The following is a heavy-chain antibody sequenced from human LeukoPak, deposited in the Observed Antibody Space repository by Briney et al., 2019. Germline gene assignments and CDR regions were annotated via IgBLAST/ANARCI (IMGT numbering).Heavy chain of an antibody. D-gene: IGHD3-3*01. CDR1: GYTFTGYY. J-gene: IGHJ4*02. V-gene: IGHV1-2*02. Sequence: GASVKVSCKASGYTFTGYYMHWVRQAPGQGLEWMGWINPNSGGTNYAQKSQGRVTMTRDTSISTAYMELSRLRSDDTAVYYCARDSIHYDFWSGLDYWGQGTPVTVSS. CDR3: ARDSIHYDFWSGLDY. CDR2: INPNSGGT.